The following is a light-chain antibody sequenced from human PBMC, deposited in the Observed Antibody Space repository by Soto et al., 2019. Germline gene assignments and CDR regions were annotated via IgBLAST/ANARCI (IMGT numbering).Light chain of an antibody. CDR1: QSISSW. CDR3: QQYNSYWVT. Sequence: DIQMTQSPSTLSASVGDRVTITCRASQSISSWLAWYQQKPGKAPTLLIYKASSLESGVPSRFIGSGSGTEFTLTISSLQPDDFATYYCQQYNSYWVTFGQGTKLEIK. V-gene: IGKV1-5*03. CDR2: KAS. J-gene: IGKJ2*01.